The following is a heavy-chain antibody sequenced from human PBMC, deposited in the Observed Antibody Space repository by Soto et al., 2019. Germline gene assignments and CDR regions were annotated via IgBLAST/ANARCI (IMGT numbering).Heavy chain of an antibody. D-gene: IGHD3-3*01. CDR3: ARGREWLLHHYFDY. Sequence: SETRSLTCAVYGGSFSGYYWSWIRQPPGKGLEWIGEINHSGSTNYNPSLKSRVTISVDTSKNQFSLKLSSVTAADTAVYYCARGREWLLHHYFDYWGQGTLVTVSS. V-gene: IGHV4-34*01. CDR2: INHSGST. CDR1: GGSFSGYY. J-gene: IGHJ4*02.